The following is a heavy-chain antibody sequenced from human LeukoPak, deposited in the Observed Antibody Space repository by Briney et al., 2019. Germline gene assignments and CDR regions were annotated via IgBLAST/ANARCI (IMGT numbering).Heavy chain of an antibody. J-gene: IGHJ3*02. V-gene: IGHV1-69*05. CDR2: IIPIFGTA. Sequence: ASVKVFCKASGGTFSSYAISWVRQAPGQGLEWMGGIIPIFGTANYAQKFQGRVTITTDESTSTAYMELSSLRSEDTAVYYCARVGYCSSTSCYSAFDIWGQGTMVTVSS. CDR1: GGTFSSYA. CDR3: ARVGYCSSTSCYSAFDI. D-gene: IGHD2-2*01.